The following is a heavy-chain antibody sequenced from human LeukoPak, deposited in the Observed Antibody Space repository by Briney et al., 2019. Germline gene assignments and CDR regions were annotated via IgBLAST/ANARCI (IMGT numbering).Heavy chain of an antibody. CDR2: INPNSGGT. J-gene: IGHJ6*03. V-gene: IGHV1-2*02. CDR3: ARDRGEVATLYYYYYMDV. Sequence: VASVKVSCKASGYTFTGYYMHWVRQAPGQGLEWMGWINPNSGGTNYAQKFQGRVTMTRDTSISTAYMELSRLRSDDTAVYYCARDRGEVATLYYYYYMDVWGKGATVTVSS. D-gene: IGHD5-24*01. CDR1: GYTFTGYY.